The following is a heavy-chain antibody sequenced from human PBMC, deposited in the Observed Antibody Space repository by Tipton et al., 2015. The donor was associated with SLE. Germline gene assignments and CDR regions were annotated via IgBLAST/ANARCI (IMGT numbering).Heavy chain of an antibody. CDR2: IYYRGST. J-gene: IGHJ4*02. D-gene: IGHD1-7*01. CDR3: ARDKMGTEYYFDY. V-gene: IGHV4-39*07. CDR1: GGSISTSSSFY. Sequence: TLSLTCTVSGGSISTSSSFYWGWIRQPPGKGLEWIGSIYYRGSTYYNPSLKSRVTISLDTSKNQFSLKLSSVTAADTAVYYCARDKMGTEYYFDYWGQGTLVTVSS.